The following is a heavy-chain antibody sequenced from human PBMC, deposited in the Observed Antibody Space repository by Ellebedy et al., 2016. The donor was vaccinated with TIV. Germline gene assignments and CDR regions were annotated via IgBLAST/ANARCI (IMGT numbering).Heavy chain of an antibody. Sequence: GESLKISCAASGFTFSDYYMNWIRQAPGKGLAWVSYIGSVSSHTNYADSVKGRFTVSRDNAKNSLYLQMNSLRAEDTAMYYGARRVAGKASFDYWGQGTLVTVSS. CDR3: ARRVAGKASFDY. CDR1: GFTFSDYY. V-gene: IGHV3-11*06. CDR2: IGSVSSHT. D-gene: IGHD6-19*01. J-gene: IGHJ4*02.